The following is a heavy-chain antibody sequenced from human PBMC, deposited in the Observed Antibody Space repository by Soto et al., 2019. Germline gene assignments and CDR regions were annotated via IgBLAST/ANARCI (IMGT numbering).Heavy chain of an antibody. CDR2: ISYDGSNK. CDR3: AKEYSGYDSSHALDY. V-gene: IGHV3-30*18. J-gene: IGHJ4*02. CDR1: GFTFSSYG. Sequence: GGSLRLSCAASGFTFSSYGMHWVRQAPGKGLEWVAVISYDGSNKYYADSVKGRFTISRDNSKNTLYLQMNSLRAEDTAVYYCAKEYSGYDSSHALDYWGQGTLVTVSS. D-gene: IGHD5-12*01.